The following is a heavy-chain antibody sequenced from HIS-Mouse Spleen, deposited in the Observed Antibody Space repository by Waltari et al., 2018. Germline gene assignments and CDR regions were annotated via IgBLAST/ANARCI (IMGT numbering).Heavy chain of an antibody. CDR1: GYTFTGYY. D-gene: IGHD6-13*01. CDR3: ARGSRRLIAAAGNAFDI. Sequence: QVQLVQSGAEVKKPGASVKVSCKASGYTFTGYYMHWVRQAPGQGLEWMGWINPNSGGTNYAQKFQGRVTMTRDTSISTAYMELSRLRSDDTAVYYCARGSRRLIAAAGNAFDIWGQGTMVTVSS. V-gene: IGHV1-2*02. CDR2: INPNSGGT. J-gene: IGHJ3*02.